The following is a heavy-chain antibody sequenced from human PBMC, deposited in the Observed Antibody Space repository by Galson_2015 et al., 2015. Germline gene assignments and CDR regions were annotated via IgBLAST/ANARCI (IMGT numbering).Heavy chain of an antibody. V-gene: IGHV3-48*02. CDR2: INVSSRSI. CDR3: ARDLDY. CDR1: GFTFSTYS. Sequence: SLRLSCAASGFTFSTYSMTWFRQPPGKGLEWVSLINVSSRSIYSADSVKGRFTISRDDAKRSLYLEMSSLREEDTAVYYCARDLDYWGQGTLVTVSS. J-gene: IGHJ4*02.